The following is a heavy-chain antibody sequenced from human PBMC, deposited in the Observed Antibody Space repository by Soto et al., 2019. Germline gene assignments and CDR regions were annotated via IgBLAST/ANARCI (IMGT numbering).Heavy chain of an antibody. CDR1: GFSLSTSGMC. CDR3: ARILFGSSGSYYGAFDI. J-gene: IGHJ3*02. Sequence: SGPTLVKPTQTLTLTCTFSGFSLSTSGMCVSWIRQPPGKALEWLARIEWDDDKYYSTSLKTRLTISKDPSKNQVVLTMTNMDPVDTATYYCARILFGSSGSYYGAFDIWGQGTMVTVSS. D-gene: IGHD1-26*01. CDR2: IEWDDDK. V-gene: IGHV2-70*11.